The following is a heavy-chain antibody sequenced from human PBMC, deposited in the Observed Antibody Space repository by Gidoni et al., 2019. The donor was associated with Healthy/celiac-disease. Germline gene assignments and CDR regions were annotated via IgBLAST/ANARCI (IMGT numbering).Heavy chain of an antibody. D-gene: IGHD6-13*01. CDR2: IYSSGST. J-gene: IGHJ6*02. V-gene: IGHV4-39*01. CDR3: ARLNNDSSSWYSYYYYYYGMDV. CDR1: GGSISSSSYY. Sequence: QLQLQESGPGLVKPSETLSLTCPVSGGSISSSSYYWGWIRQPPGKGLEWIGSIYSSGSTYYNPSLKSRVTISVDTSKNQFSLKLSSVTAADTAVYYCARLNNDSSSWYSYYYYYYGMDVWGQGTTVTVSS.